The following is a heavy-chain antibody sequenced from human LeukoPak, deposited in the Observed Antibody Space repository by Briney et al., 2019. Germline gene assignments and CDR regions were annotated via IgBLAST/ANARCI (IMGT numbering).Heavy chain of an antibody. CDR1: GGSISSYY. CDR2: IHNSGST. Sequence: SETLSLTCTVSGGSISSYYWSWIRQPAGKGLEWIGRIHNSGSTNYNPSLKSRVTMSVDTSKNQFSLKLSSVTAADTAVYYCARSPLLYGGPYYFDYWGQGTLVTVSS. CDR3: ARSPLLYGGPYYFDY. V-gene: IGHV4-4*07. J-gene: IGHJ4*02. D-gene: IGHD4-23*01.